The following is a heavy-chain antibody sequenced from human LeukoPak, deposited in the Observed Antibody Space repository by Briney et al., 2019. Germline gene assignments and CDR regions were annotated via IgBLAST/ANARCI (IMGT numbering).Heavy chain of an antibody. Sequence: PGGSLRLSCAASGFTFSSYEMNWVRQAPGKGLEGVSYISSSGSTIYYADSVKGRFTISRDNAKNSLYLQMNSLRAEDTAVYYCARIVGATHYWGQGTLVTVSS. CDR2: ISSSGSTI. CDR3: ARIVGATHY. CDR1: GFTFSSYE. D-gene: IGHD1-26*01. J-gene: IGHJ4*02. V-gene: IGHV3-48*03.